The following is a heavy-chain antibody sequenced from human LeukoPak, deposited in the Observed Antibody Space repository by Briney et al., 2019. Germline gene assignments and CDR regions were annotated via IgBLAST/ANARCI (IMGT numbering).Heavy chain of an antibody. CDR3: ARPYCSGGSCSDAFDI. D-gene: IGHD2-15*01. Sequence: PSETLSLTCTVSGGSISSSSYYWGWIRQPPGKGLEWIGSIYYSGSTYYNPSLKSRVTISVDTSKNQFSLKLSSVTAADTAAYYCARPYCSGGSCSDAFDIWGQGTMVTVSS. CDR1: GGSISSSSYY. CDR2: IYYSGST. J-gene: IGHJ3*02. V-gene: IGHV4-39*01.